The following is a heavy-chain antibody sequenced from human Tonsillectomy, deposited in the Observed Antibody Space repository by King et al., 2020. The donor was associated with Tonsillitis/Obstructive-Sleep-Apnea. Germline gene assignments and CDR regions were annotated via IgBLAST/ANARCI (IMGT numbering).Heavy chain of an antibody. CDR2: ITPIDGTA. J-gene: IGHJ6*03. D-gene: IGHD6-6*01. V-gene: IGHV1-69*01. Sequence: QLVQSGAEVKKPGSSVKVSCKASGGTFNSYGITWVRQAPGQGLEWMGGITPIDGTANYAQSFQGSVTITADESTSQVNMELSGLRSEDTAVYYCATDRRISAHPLNSDYYMDVWGKGTTVTVSS. CDR3: ATDRRISAHPLNSDYYMDV. CDR1: GGTFNSYG.